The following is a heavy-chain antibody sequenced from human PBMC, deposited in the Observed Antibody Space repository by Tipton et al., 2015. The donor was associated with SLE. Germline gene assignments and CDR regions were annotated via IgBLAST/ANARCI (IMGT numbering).Heavy chain of an antibody. D-gene: IGHD2-15*01. V-gene: IGHV4-34*01. CDR1: GGSFSGYY. CDR2: INHSGST. J-gene: IGHJ5*02. CDR3: ARRRGRAIVVVVAAPRGWVGP. Sequence: LRLSCAVYGGSFSGYYWSWIRQPPGKGLEWIGEINHSGSTNYNPSLKSRVTISVDTSKNQFSLKLSSVTAADTAVYYCARRRGRAIVVVVAAPRGWVGPWGQGPLVTVSS.